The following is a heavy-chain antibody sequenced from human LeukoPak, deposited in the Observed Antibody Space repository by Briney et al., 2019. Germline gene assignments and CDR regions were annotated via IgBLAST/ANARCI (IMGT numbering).Heavy chain of an antibody. CDR1: GFTFSSYW. V-gene: IGHV3-7*01. D-gene: IGHD3-22*01. Sequence: PGGSLRLSCAASGFTFSSYWMSWVRQAPGKGLEWVANIKQDGSEKYYVDSVKGRFTISRDNAKNSLYLQMNSLRAEDTAVYYCARDPVDYDSSGYFFFSGLGQEFDYWGQGTLVTVSS. CDR3: ARDPVDYDSSGYFFFSGLGQEFDY. J-gene: IGHJ4*02. CDR2: IKQDGSEK.